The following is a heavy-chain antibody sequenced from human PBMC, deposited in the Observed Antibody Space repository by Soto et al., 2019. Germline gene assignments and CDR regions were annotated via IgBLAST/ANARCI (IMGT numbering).Heavy chain of an antibody. D-gene: IGHD2-21*02. CDR3: ARAYCGGDCYHHSPNPQDY. CDR1: GGTFSSYT. CDR2: IIPILGIA. J-gene: IGHJ4*02. V-gene: IGHV1-69*02. Sequence: GASVKVSCKASGGTFSSYTISWVRQAPGQGLEWMGRIIPILGIANYAQKFQGRVTITADKSTSTAYMELSSLRSEDTAVYYCARAYCGGDCYHHSPNPQDYWGQGTLVTVSS.